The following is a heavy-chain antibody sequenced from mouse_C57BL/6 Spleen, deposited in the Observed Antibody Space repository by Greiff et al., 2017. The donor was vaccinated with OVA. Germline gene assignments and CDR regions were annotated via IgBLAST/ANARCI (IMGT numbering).Heavy chain of an antibody. D-gene: IGHD3-2*02. CDR3: AIDSSGYGYAMDY. CDR1: GYTFTSYW. J-gene: IGHJ4*01. CDR2: IYPGSGST. V-gene: IGHV1-55*01. Sequence: VQLQQSGAELVKPGASVKMSCKASGYTFTSYWITWVKQRPGQGLEWIGDIYPGSGSTNYNEKFKSKATLTVDTSSSTAYMQLSSLTSEDSAVYYCAIDSSGYGYAMDYWGQGTSVTVSS.